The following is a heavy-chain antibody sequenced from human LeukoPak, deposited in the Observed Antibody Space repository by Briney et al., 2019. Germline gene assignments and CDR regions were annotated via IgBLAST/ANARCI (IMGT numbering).Heavy chain of an antibody. D-gene: IGHD3-9*01. Sequence: PGGSLRLSCAASGFTFSSYSMNWVRQAPGKGLEWVSSISSSSSYIYYADSVKGRFTISRDNAKNPLHLQMNSLRAEDTAVYYCARDLRGPYDILTGYLEYYYYGMDVWGKGPTVTVSS. CDR3: ARDLRGPYDILTGYLEYYYYGMDV. CDR1: GFTFSSYS. V-gene: IGHV3-21*01. J-gene: IGHJ6*04. CDR2: ISSSSSYI.